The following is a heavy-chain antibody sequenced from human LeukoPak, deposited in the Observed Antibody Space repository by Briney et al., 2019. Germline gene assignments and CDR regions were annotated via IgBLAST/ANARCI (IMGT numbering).Heavy chain of an antibody. CDR3: AREYCSSTSCRRRAFDI. J-gene: IGHJ3*02. CDR2: IYYSGST. CDR1: GGSISSSSYH. D-gene: IGHD2-2*01. Sequence: SETLSLTCTVPGGSISSSSYHWGWIRQPPGKGLEWIGSIYYSGSTYYNPSLKSRVTISVDTSKNQFSLKLSSVTAADTAVYYCAREYCSSTSCRRRAFDIWGQGTMVTVSS. V-gene: IGHV4-39*02.